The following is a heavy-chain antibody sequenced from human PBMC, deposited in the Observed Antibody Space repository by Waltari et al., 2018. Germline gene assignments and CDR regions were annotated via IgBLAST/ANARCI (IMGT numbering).Heavy chain of an antibody. CDR3: SRGTDAYKSGNY. D-gene: IGHD3-10*01. CDR2: IHPSGTI. Sequence: QLQLQQWGAGLLTPAETLSLTCAVYGETFSGYYWLWTLQSPGKGLEWIGEIHPSGTIHYNPSLKSRLSISGDASKIQFSLKLNSMTAADTAVYYCSRGTDAYKSGNYWGQGTLVSVSS. V-gene: IGHV4-34*01. J-gene: IGHJ4*02. CDR1: GETFSGYY.